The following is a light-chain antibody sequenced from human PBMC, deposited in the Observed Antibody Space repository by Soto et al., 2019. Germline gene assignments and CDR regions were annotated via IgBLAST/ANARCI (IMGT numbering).Light chain of an antibody. CDR2: DAS. V-gene: IGKV3-11*01. CDR1: QSVSRD. Sequence: DIVLTQSPATLSLSPGERPTLSCRASQSVSRDFAWYQQKPGQAPRLLIYDASNRATGIPARFSGSGSGTDFTLTINSLQPEDFAVYYCQHRHNFGPGTKVDFK. J-gene: IGKJ3*01. CDR3: QHRHN.